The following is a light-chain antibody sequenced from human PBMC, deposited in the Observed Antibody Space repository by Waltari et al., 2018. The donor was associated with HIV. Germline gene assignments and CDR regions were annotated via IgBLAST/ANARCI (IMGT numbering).Light chain of an antibody. CDR3: QQYGISPRT. CDR1: QSLSSSY. V-gene: IGKV3-20*01. J-gene: IGKJ1*01. Sequence: EIVLTQSPGTLSLSPGERATLSCRASQSLSSSYLVWFQQKPGQAPRLLISAASSRATGIPDRFSGSGSGTDFTLTISRLEPEDFAVYYCQQYGISPRTFGQGTTLEIK. CDR2: AAS.